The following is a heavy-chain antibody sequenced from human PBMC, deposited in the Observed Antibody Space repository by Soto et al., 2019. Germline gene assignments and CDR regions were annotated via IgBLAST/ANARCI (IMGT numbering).Heavy chain of an antibody. Sequence: ASVKVSCKASGYTFTSYGISWVRQAPGQGLEWMGWISAYNGNTNYAQKLQGRGTMTTDTSTSTAYMELRSLRSDETAVYYCARGSSIVGATALDYWGQGTLVTVSS. CDR3: ARGSSIVGATALDY. J-gene: IGHJ4*02. CDR2: ISAYNGNT. V-gene: IGHV1-18*01. CDR1: GYTFTSYG. D-gene: IGHD1-26*01.